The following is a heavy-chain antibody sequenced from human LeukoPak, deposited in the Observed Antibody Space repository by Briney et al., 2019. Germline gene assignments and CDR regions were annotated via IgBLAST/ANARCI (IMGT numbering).Heavy chain of an antibody. D-gene: IGHD6-13*01. J-gene: IGHJ5*02. Sequence: PSDTLSLTCTVSGGSINSSSYYCGWIRQPPGKGLERIGSIYYSGSTSYNPSLKSQVTISVATSKNKSSLKLSSVPAADTAVYYCARGLTKIAAAGKKTKAEVDWFDPWGQGTLVTVSS. CDR1: GGSINSSSYY. CDR3: ARGLTKIAAAGKKTKAEVDWFDP. CDR2: IYYSGST. V-gene: IGHV4-39*07.